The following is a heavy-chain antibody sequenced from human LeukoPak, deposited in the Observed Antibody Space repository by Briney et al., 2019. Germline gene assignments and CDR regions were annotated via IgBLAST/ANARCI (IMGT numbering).Heavy chain of an antibody. CDR1: GITVSQSD. V-gene: IGHV3-66*02. J-gene: IGHJ5*02. D-gene: IGHD3-10*01. Sequence: GGSLRLSCAISGITVSQSDMSWVRQAPGRGLEWVSLIYTDGATHYADSVKGRFTISRDTSKNTVYLEMRNLRPEDTAVYFCARDRAGSKPWVDFHPWGQGTLVTVSS. CDR3: ARDRAGSKPWVDFHP. CDR2: IYTDGAT.